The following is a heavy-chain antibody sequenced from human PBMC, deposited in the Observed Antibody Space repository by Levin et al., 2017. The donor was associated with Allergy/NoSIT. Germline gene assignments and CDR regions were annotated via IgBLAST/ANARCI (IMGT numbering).Heavy chain of an antibody. V-gene: IGHV3-33*01. CDR2: ISYDGSNK. J-gene: IGHJ4*02. D-gene: IGHD3-3*02. Sequence: GESLKISCAASGFPFSTYGVHWVRQPPGKGLEWVAGISYDGSNKYYADSVKGRFSISRDNSKNTLYLQMTSLGADDTAVFYCARERRGASIGPHCDHWGQGVLVTVSS. CDR3: ARERRGASIGPHCDH. CDR1: GFPFSTYG.